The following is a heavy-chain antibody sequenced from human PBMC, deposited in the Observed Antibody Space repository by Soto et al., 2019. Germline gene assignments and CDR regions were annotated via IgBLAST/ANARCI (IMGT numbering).Heavy chain of an antibody. V-gene: IGHV3-15*01. D-gene: IGHD6-19*01. CDR3: TTDALTVPQWLYCAY. Sequence: GGSLRLSCAASGFTVSNTWMSWVRQAPGKGLEWVGRIKSKTDGGTTDYAAPVKGRFTISRDGSRNTLYLQMNSLKAEDTAVYYCTTDALTVPQWLYCAYWGRGTLVTVSS. CDR1: GFTVSNTW. J-gene: IGHJ4*02. CDR2: IKSKTDGGTT.